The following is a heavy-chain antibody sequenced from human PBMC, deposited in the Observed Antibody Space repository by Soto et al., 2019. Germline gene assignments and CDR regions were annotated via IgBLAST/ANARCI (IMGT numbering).Heavy chain of an antibody. V-gene: IGHV4-31*03. D-gene: IGHD6-6*01. J-gene: IGHJ6*03. CDR2: IYYSGST. Sequence: SETLSLTCTVSGGSISSGGYYWSWIRQHPGKGLEWIGYIYYSGSTNYNPSLKSRVTISVDTSKNQFSLKLSSVTAADTAVYYCARGQHSSSSYYYYYMDVWGKGTTVTVSS. CDR3: ARGQHSSSSYYYYYMDV. CDR1: GGSISSGGYY.